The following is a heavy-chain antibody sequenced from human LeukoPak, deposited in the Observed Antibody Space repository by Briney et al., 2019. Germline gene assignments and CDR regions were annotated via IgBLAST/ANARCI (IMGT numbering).Heavy chain of an antibody. Sequence: GESLKISCKGSGYSFTNYWIGWVRQMPGKGLEWMGIIYPGDSDIRYSPSFQGQVTISADKSISTAYLQWSSLKASDTAIYYWARNLVEMITIGEALDIGAKGAMVTVS. CDR1: GYSFTNYW. CDR2: IYPGDSDI. CDR3: ARNLVEMITIGEALDI. J-gene: IGHJ3*02. V-gene: IGHV5-51*01. D-gene: IGHD1-26*01.